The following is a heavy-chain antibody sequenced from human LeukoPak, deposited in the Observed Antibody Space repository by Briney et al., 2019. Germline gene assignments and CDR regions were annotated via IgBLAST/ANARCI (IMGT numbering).Heavy chain of an antibody. CDR3: ASPPSGSSGYQYYFDY. CDR1: GFTFSSYD. CDR2: ISGSGGST. J-gene: IGHJ4*02. Sequence: PGGSLRLSCAASGFTFSSYDMSWVRQAPGKGLEWVSGISGSGGSTYYADSVKGRFSIAGDNSKNTLYLQLNSLRAEDTAVNYWASPPSGSSGYQYYFDYSGQ. V-gene: IGHV3-23*01. D-gene: IGHD3-22*01.